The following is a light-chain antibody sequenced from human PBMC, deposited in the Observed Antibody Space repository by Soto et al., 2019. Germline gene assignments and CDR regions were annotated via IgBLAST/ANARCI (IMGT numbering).Light chain of an antibody. CDR3: SSYAGSNNVVV. J-gene: IGLJ3*02. CDR1: SSDVGGYNY. V-gene: IGLV2-8*01. CDR2: EVS. Sequence: QSVLTQPPSASGSPGQSVTISCTGTSSDVGGYNYVSWYQQHPGKAPKFMIYEVSKRPSGVPARFSGSKSGNTASLTVSGLQAEDEADYYCSSYAGSNNVVVFGGGTKLTVL.